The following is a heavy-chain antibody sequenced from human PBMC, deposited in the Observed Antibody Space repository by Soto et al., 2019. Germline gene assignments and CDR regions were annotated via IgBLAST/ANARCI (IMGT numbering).Heavy chain of an antibody. Sequence: QPGGSLRLSCAASGFTFSSYAMSWVRQAPGKGLEWVSSISGSGGGTYYADSVKGRFTFSRDNSKNTLYLQMNSLRAEDTAVYYCAKFGMATTKRSPPYYIDYWGHGALVTVSS. CDR1: GFTFSSYA. J-gene: IGHJ4*01. CDR3: AKFGMATTKRSPPYYIDY. V-gene: IGHV3-23*01. D-gene: IGHD1-1*01. CDR2: ISGSGGGT.